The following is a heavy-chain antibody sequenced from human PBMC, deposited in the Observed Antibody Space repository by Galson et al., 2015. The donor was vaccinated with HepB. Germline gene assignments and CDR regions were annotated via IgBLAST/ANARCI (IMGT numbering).Heavy chain of an antibody. Sequence: SLRLSCAASGFTFSDYYMSWIRQAPGKGLEWLSYISASTIYTNYADSVKGRFTVSRDNAKNSLNLQMNSLRAENTAGYYCARVADADYGDHTHLASWGQGTLGTVS. J-gene: IGHJ4*02. CDR3: ARVADADYGDHTHLAS. D-gene: IGHD4-17*01. CDR2: ISASTIYT. CDR1: GFTFSDYY. V-gene: IGHV3-11*06.